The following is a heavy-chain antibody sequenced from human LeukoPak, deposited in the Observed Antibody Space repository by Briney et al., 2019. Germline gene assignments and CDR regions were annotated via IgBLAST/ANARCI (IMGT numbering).Heavy chain of an antibody. CDR1: GGIFTNYA. Sequence: ASVKVSCKASGGIFTNYAISWVRQAPGQGLEWMGGIIPIFGTADYAQKFQGRVTITADESTSTAFMELSSLRSDDTALYYCAKSRITMVRGVILAYYFDYWGQGTLVTVSS. CDR2: IIPIFGTA. J-gene: IGHJ4*02. CDR3: AKSRITMVRGVILAYYFDY. D-gene: IGHD3-10*01. V-gene: IGHV1-69*13.